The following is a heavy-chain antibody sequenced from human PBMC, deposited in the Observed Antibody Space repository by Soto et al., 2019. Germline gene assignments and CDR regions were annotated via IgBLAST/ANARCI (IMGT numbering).Heavy chain of an antibody. CDR1: EGTFSSYA. CDR2: IIPIFGTA. V-gene: IGHV1-69*01. J-gene: IGHJ6*02. CDR3: AIQTSIAAHYGMDV. D-gene: IGHD6-6*01. Sequence: QVQLVQSGAEVKKPGSSVKVSCKASEGTFSSYAISWVRQAPGQGLEWMGWIIPIFGTANYAQKFQGRVTITADESTSTAYMELSSLRSEDTAVYYCAIQTSIAAHYGMDVWGQGTTVTVSS.